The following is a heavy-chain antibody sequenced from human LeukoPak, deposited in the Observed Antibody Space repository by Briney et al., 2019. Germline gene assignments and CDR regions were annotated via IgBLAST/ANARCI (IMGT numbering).Heavy chain of an antibody. CDR1: GSTFSNFE. D-gene: IGHD2-2*03. V-gene: IGHV3-48*03. J-gene: IGHJ4*02. CDR2: IDTSATSM. CDR3: VTDRPGVMDFDF. Sequence: QPGGSLRLSCAVSGSTFSNFEMNWVRPAPGKGLEWVSHIDTSATSMHYADSVKGRFTISRDNAKSSLFLQMNSLRAEDMAVYYCVTDRPGVMDFDFWGQGTLVTVSS.